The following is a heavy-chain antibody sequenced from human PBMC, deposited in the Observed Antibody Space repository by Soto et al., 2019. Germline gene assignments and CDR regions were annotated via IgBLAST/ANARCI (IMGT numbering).Heavy chain of an antibody. Sequence: QVQLQESGPGLVKPSQTLSLTCTVSGGSISSGDYYWSWIRQPPGKGLEWIGYIYYSGSTYYNPSLKSRVTISVATAKNHFSLKLSSVTAADTAVYYCARADLWLGELLYWGQGTLVTVSS. CDR2: IYYSGST. D-gene: IGHD3-10*01. J-gene: IGHJ4*02. CDR3: ARADLWLGELLY. CDR1: GGSISSGDYY. V-gene: IGHV4-30-4*01.